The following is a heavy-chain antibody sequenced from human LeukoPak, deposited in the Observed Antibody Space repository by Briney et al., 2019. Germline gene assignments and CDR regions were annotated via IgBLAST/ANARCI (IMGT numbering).Heavy chain of an antibody. CDR3: ARDNGITNFDY. V-gene: IGHV4-61*02. D-gene: IGHD3-16*01. J-gene: IGHJ4*02. CDR1: GGSISSGSYY. CDR2: IYASGNT. Sequence: SQTLSLTCTVSGGSISSGSYYWSWIRQPAGKGLEWIGRIYASGNTNYNPSLKSRVTMSIDTSKNQISLKLSSMTAADTAVYYCARDNGITNFDYWGQGTLVAVSS.